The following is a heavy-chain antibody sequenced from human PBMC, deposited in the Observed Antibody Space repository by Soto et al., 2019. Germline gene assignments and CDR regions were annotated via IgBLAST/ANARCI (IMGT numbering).Heavy chain of an antibody. Sequence: PGGSLRLSCAASGFTFSSYAMHWVRQAPGKGLEWVAVISYDGSNKYYADSVKGRFTISRDNSKNTLYLQMNSLRAEDTAVYYCARGGDIVVVVAATRRTETGLWGVDVWGQGTTVTVSS. D-gene: IGHD2-15*01. CDR1: GFTFSSYA. CDR3: ARGGDIVVVVAATRRTETGLWGVDV. CDR2: ISYDGSNK. J-gene: IGHJ6*02. V-gene: IGHV3-30-3*01.